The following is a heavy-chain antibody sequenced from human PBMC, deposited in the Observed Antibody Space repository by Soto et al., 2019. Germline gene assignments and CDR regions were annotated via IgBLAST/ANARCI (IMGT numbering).Heavy chain of an antibody. V-gene: IGHV1-3*01. CDR1: GYTFTSYA. CDR2: INAGNGNT. J-gene: IGHJ4*02. CDR3: ARGYYYDSSGYYPTRGPDY. D-gene: IGHD3-22*01. Sequence: QVQLVQSGAEVKKPGASVKVSCKASGYTFTSYAMHWVRQAPGQRLEWMGWINAGNGNTKYSQKFQGRVTITRDTSASTAYMELSSLRSEDTAVYYCARGYYYDSSGYYPTRGPDYWGQGTLVTVSS.